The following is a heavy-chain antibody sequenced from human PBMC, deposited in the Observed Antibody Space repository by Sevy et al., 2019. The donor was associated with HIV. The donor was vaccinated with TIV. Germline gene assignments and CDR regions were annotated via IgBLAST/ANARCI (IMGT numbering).Heavy chain of an antibody. CDR2: ISAYNGNT. CDR3: ARDDVEMATTEGDY. J-gene: IGHJ4*02. V-gene: IGHV1-18*01. CDR1: GYTFTSYG. D-gene: IGHD5-12*01. Sequence: ASVKVSCKASGYTFTSYGISWVRQAPGQGLEWMGWISAYNGNTNYAQKLQGRATMTTDTSKSTAYMELRSQRSNDTSVYYCARDDVEMATTEGDYWGQGTLVTVSS.